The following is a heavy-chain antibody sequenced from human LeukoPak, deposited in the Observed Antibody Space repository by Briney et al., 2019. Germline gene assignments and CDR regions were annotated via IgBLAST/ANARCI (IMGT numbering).Heavy chain of an antibody. CDR3: ARYLAGAGKNFDY. J-gene: IGHJ4*01. D-gene: IGHD6-19*01. V-gene: IGHV4-31*03. Sequence: SQTLSLTCTVSGGSISSGGYYWSWIRQHPGKGLEWIGYIYYSGSTYYNPSLKSRVTISVDTSKNQFSLKLSSVTAADTAVYYCARYLAGAGKNFDYRGQGTLVTVSS. CDR2: IYYSGST. CDR1: GGSISSGGYY.